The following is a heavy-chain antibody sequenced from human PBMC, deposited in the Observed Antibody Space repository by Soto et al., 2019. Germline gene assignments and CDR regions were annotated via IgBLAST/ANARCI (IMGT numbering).Heavy chain of an antibody. CDR1: GFTFSSYG. CDR3: AKDSGSSGYRLDY. V-gene: IGHV3-30*18. D-gene: IGHD3-22*01. J-gene: IGHJ4*02. CDR2: ISYDGSNK. Sequence: HPGGSLRLSCAASGFTFSSYGMHWVRQAPGKGLEWVAVISYDGSNKYYADSVKGRFTISRDNSKNTLYLQMNSLRAEDTAVYYCAKDSGSSGYRLDYWGQGTLVTVSS.